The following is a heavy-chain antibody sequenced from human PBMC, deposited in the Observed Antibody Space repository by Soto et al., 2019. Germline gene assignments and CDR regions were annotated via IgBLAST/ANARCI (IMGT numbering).Heavy chain of an antibody. CDR2: ISYDGSNK. Sequence: TGGSLRLSCAASGFTFSSYAMHWVRQAPGKGLEWVAVISYDGSNKYYADSVKGRFTISRDNSKNTLYLQMNSLRAEDTAVYYCARVRAPGGYYYGPFDYWGQGTLVTVSS. D-gene: IGHD3-22*01. CDR3: ARVRAPGGYYYGPFDY. J-gene: IGHJ4*02. V-gene: IGHV3-30-3*01. CDR1: GFTFSSYA.